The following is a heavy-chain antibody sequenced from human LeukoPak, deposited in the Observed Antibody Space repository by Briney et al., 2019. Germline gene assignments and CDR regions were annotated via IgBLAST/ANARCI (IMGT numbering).Heavy chain of an antibody. J-gene: IGHJ4*02. CDR1: GGSISSSSYY. CDR3: ARLVIREVYFDY. CDR2: IYYSGST. V-gene: IGHV4-39*01. Sequence: SETLSLTCTVSGGSISSSSYYWGWIRQPPGKGLDWIGSIYYSGSTYYNPSLKSRVTISVDTSKNQFSLKLSSVTAADTAVYYCARLVIREVYFDYWGQGTLVTVSS.